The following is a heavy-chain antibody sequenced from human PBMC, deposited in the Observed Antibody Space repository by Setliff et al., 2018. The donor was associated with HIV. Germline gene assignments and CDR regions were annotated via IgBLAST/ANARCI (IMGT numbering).Heavy chain of an antibody. Sequence: PSETLSLTCNVSGASISSYYWTWIRQSPGNRLEWLGYITDSGNTNYNPSLRRRVTISADTSKNQVSLRLRSVTAADTAVYYCGTDHLTVGGVTEFGHWGQGTLVTVSS. V-gene: IGHV4-59*01. CDR3: GTDHLTVGGVTEFGH. D-gene: IGHD1-26*01. CDR1: GASISSYY. CDR2: ITDSGNT. J-gene: IGHJ4*02.